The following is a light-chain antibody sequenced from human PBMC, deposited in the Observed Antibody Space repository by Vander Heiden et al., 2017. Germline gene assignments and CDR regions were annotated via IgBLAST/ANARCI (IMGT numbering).Light chain of an antibody. Sequence: DIQMTQSPSSLSASVGDRVTITCRASQSISSYLNWYQQKPGKAPKLLTYAASSLQSGVPSRFSGSGSGTDFTLTISSLQPEDFATYYCQQSYSTHWTFGQGTKVEIK. CDR3: QQSYSTHWT. V-gene: IGKV1-39*01. CDR2: AAS. CDR1: QSISSY. J-gene: IGKJ1*01.